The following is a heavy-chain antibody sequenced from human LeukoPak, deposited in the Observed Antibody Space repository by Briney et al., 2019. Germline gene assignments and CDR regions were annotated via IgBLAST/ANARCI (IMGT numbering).Heavy chain of an antibody. D-gene: IGHD3-22*01. CDR3: ARAGPYYYDSSNAFDI. Sequence: ASVKVSCKASGYTFTGYYIHWVRQAPGQGLERMGWINPDSGGTNYAQKFQGRVTMTRDTSISTAYMELSRLRSDDTAVYYCARAGPYYYDSSNAFDIWGQGTMVTVSS. V-gene: IGHV1-2*02. CDR2: INPDSGGT. CDR1: GYTFTGYY. J-gene: IGHJ3*02.